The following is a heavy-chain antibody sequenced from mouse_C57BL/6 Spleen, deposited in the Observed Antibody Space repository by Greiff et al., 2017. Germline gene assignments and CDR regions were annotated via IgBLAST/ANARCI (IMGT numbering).Heavy chain of an antibody. CDR2: IAPSDSYT. Sequence: VQLQQPGAELVMPGASVKLSCKASGYTFTSYWMHWVKQRPGQGLEWIGEIAPSDSYTNYNQKFKGKSTLTVDKSSSTAYMQLISLTSEDSAVYYCARSFDYAGDFDYWGQGTTLTVSS. V-gene: IGHV1-69*01. CDR3: ARSFDYAGDFDY. CDR1: GYTFTSYW. D-gene: IGHD2-4*01. J-gene: IGHJ2*01.